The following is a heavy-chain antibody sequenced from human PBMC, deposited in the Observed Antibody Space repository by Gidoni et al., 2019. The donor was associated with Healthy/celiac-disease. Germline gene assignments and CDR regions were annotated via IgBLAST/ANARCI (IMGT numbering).Heavy chain of an antibody. Sequence: QVQLVQSGAEVKKPESSVKVSCQAPGGTFSSYAISWVRQAPGQGLEWMGGIIPIFGTANYAQKFQGRVTITADKSTSTAYMELSSLGSEDTAVYYCARDGAIVVVPAATPYYGMDVWGQGTTVTVSS. CDR2: IIPIFGTA. J-gene: IGHJ6*02. CDR1: GGTFSSYA. CDR3: ARDGAIVVVPAATPYYGMDV. V-gene: IGHV1-69*06. D-gene: IGHD2-2*01.